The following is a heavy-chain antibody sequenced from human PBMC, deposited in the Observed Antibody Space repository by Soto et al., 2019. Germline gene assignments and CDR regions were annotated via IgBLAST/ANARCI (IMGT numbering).Heavy chain of an antibody. Sequence: PGGSLRLSCAASGFPFMDYLIHWVRQAPGKGLDWVGTSTHYGDSVKGRFTISRDNSKNMLYLQMTSLRSDDTAIYYCAREIPGTAPDHWRRGVLVTVSS. CDR1: GFPFMDYL. V-gene: IGHV3-30-3*01. J-gene: IGHJ4*02. CDR3: AREIPGTAPDH. D-gene: IGHD2-8*02. CDR2: GTST.